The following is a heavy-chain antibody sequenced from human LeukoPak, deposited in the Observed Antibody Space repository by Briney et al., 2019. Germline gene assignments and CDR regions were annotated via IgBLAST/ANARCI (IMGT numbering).Heavy chain of an antibody. D-gene: IGHD1-26*01. J-gene: IGHJ4*02. CDR2: INYSGSS. V-gene: IGHV4-39*01. CDR3: ARHGASGSLRNFDY. CDR1: GGSVSSSSYH. Sequence: PSETLSLTCTVSGGSVSSSSYHWDWIRQPPGKGLEWIGSINYSGSSKYNPSLKSRVTMSVDTSKNQFSLKLTSVTAADTAIYYCARHGASGSLRNFDYWGQGGLVTVSS.